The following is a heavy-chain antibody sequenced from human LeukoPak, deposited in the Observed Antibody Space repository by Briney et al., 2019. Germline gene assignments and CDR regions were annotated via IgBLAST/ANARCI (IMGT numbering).Heavy chain of an antibody. V-gene: IGHV3-15*01. J-gene: IGHJ4*02. CDR3: TTARDLWFVEFWRPHFDY. Sequence: GGSLRLSCAASGFTFSNAWMSWVRQAPEKGLEWVGRIKSKTDGGTTDYAATVKGRFTISRDDSKNTLYLQMNSLKTEDTAVYYCTTARDLWFVEFWRPHFDYWGQGTLVTVSS. D-gene: IGHD3-10*01. CDR1: GFTFSNAW. CDR2: IKSKTDGGTT.